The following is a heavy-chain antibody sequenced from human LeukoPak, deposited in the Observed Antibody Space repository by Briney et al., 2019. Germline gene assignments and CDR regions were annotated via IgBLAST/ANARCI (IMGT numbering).Heavy chain of an antibody. V-gene: IGHV4-61*02. CDR2: IYTSGST. CDR1: GGSISSGSYY. CDR3: ASGGYSSSGSCYPNWFDP. Sequence: SETLSLTCTVSGGSISSGSYYWSWIRQPAGKGLEWIGRIYTSGSTNYNPSLKSRVTISVDTSKNQFSLKLSSVTAADTAVYYCASGGYSSSGSCYPNWFDPWGQGTLVTVSS. J-gene: IGHJ5*02. D-gene: IGHD2-15*01.